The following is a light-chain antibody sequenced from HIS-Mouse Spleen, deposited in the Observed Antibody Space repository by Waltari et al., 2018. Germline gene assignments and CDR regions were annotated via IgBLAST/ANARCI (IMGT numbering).Light chain of an antibody. CDR1: SGINVGTYR. CDR2: YKSDSDK. J-gene: IGLJ3*02. Sequence: QAVLTQPSSLSASPGASASLTCTLRSGINVGTYRIYWYQQKPGSPPQYLLRYKSDSDKQQGSEVPSRFSGSKDASANAGILLIAGLQSEDEADYYCMIWHSSAWVFGGGTKLTVL. CDR3: MIWHSSAWV. V-gene: IGLV5-45*03.